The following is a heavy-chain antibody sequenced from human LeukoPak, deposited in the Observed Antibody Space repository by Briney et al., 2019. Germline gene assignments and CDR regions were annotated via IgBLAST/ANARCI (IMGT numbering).Heavy chain of an antibody. CDR2: IYNSGST. V-gene: IGHV4-59*08. J-gene: IGHJ4*02. CDR1: GDSISTFY. CDR3: ARGGKLVDY. Sequence: SETLSLTCTVPGDSISTFYRSWIRQPPGKGLEWIGYIYNSGSTNYNPSLKSRVTISVDTSKNQFSLKLSSVTAADTAVYYCARGGKLVDYWGQGTLVTVSS. D-gene: IGHD3-16*01.